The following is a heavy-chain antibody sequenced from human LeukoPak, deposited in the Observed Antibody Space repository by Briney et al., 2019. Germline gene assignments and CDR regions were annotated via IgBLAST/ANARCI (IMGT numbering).Heavy chain of an antibody. J-gene: IGHJ4*02. V-gene: IGHV4-34*01. CDR1: GGSFSGYY. CDR2: INHSGST. CDR3: ARGYDSSVDY. Sequence: SETLSLTCAVYGGSFSGYYWSWIRQPPGKGLEWIGEINHSGSTYYNPSLESRVTISVDTSKNQFSLKLSSVTAADTAVYYCARGYDSSVDYWGQGTLVTVSS. D-gene: IGHD3-22*01.